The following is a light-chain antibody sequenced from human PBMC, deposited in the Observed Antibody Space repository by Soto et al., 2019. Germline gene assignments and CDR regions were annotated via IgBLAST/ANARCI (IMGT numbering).Light chain of an antibody. V-gene: IGKV3-20*01. CDR1: QNVISSY. CDR2: ATS. CDR3: QQYDSSHLT. J-gene: IGKJ4*01. Sequence: ENVLTQSPGTLSLSPGERATLSCRASQNVISSYLAWYQQKPGQAPSLLVYATSSRAAGIPERFSGSWSGTDFTLTINRLEPEDFAVYYCQQYDSSHLTCGGGTKVEIK.